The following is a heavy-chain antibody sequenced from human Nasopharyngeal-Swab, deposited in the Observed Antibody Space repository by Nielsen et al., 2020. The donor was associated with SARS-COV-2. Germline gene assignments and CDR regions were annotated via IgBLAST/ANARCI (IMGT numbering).Heavy chain of an antibody. Sequence: SETLSPTCTVSTGSIRSNSYYWGWLCQPPGKGLEWIGVIFYSGSTYYNPSLTSRVTISVDTSKNQFSLKLTSVTAADTAVYYCARLTNSAGDYWGQGTLVTVSS. CDR2: IFYSGST. CDR1: TGSIRSNSYY. D-gene: IGHD4-23*01. V-gene: IGHV4-39*07. CDR3: ARLTNSAGDY. J-gene: IGHJ4*02.